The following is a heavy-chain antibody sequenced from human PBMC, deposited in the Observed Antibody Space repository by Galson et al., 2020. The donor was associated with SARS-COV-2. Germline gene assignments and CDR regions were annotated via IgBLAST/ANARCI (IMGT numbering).Heavy chain of an antibody. CDR3: ARESYYCDSSGYGP. Sequence: ETSETLSLTCTVSGGSISSGDYSWSWIRQPPGKGLEWIGYIYYSGSTYYNPSLKSRVTISVDTSKNQFSLKLSSVTAADTAVYYCARESYYCDSSGYGPWGQGTMVTVSS. CDR2: IYYSGST. J-gene: IGHJ3*01. D-gene: IGHD3-22*01. V-gene: IGHV4-30-4*01. CDR1: GGSISSGDYS.